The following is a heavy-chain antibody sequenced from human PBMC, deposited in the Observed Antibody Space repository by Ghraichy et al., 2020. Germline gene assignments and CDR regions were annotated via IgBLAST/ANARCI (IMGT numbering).Heavy chain of an antibody. CDR1: GGSISSYY. CDR3: ARGDWAVAGRSYYYGMDV. D-gene: IGHD6-19*01. CDR2: IYYSGST. Sequence: SETLSLTCTVSGGSISSYYWSWIRQPPGKGLEWIGYIYYSGSTNYNPSLKSRVTISVDTSKNQFSLKLSSVTAADTAVYYRARGDWAVAGRSYYYGMDVWGQGTTVTVSS. J-gene: IGHJ6*02. V-gene: IGHV4-59*01.